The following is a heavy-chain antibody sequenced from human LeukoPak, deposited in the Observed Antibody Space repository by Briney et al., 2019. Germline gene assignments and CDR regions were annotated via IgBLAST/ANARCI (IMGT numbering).Heavy chain of an antibody. CDR3: ARDSVREPRDAFDI. J-gene: IGHJ3*02. CDR2: IYYSGST. V-gene: IGHV4-30-4*01. D-gene: IGHD6-6*01. Sequence: PSETLSLTCTVSGGSISSGDYYWSWIRQPPGKGLEWIEYIYYSGSTYYNPSLKSRVTISVDTSKNQFSLKLSSVTAADTAVYYCARDSVREPRDAFDIWGQGTMVTVSS. CDR1: GGSISSGDYY.